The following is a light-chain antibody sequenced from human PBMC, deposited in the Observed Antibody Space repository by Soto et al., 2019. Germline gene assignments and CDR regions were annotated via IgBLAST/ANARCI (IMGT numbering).Light chain of an antibody. V-gene: IGKV1-13*02. CDR1: QDISSS. Sequence: AIQLTQSPSSLSASVGDRVTITCRASQDISSSLAWYQQKAGKAPKLLIYGASILQSGVPSGFSGSGFGTDFTLTISSLRAEDFAIYFCQQTKSYPSTFGGGTKV. CDR2: GAS. CDR3: QQTKSYPST. J-gene: IGKJ4*01.